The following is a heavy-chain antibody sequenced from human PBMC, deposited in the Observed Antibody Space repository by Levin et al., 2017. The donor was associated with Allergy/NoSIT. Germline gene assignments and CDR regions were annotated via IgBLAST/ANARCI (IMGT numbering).Heavy chain of an antibody. V-gene: IGHV3-23*01. J-gene: IGHJ1*01. CDR1: GFSFSVYW. CDR2: ISGSGGST. Sequence: GGSLRLSCATSGFSFSVYWMHWVRQAPGKGLEWVSAISGSGGSTYYADSVKGRFTISRDNSKNTLYLQMNSLRAEDTAVYYCAKDGSAYSSSSSSEYFQHWGQGTLVTVSS. CDR3: AKDGSAYSSSSSSEYFQH. D-gene: IGHD6-6*01.